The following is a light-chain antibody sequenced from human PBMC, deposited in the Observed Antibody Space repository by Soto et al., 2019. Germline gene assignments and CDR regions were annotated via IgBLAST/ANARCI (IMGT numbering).Light chain of an antibody. V-gene: IGKV3-20*01. J-gene: IGKJ4*01. Sequence: EIVLTQSPDTLSLSSGERATLSCRASQRISNYYLAWYHQKPGQAPRLLIYGASSRATGVPDRFSGSGSGTDFTLTISRLEPEDFAVYYCQQYGGSPLTFGGGTKVEIK. CDR3: QQYGGSPLT. CDR2: GAS. CDR1: QRISNYY.